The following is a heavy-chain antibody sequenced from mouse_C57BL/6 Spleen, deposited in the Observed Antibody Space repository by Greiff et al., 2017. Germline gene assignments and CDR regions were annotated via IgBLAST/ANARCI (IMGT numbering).Heavy chain of an antibody. CDR3: VCSRYYFDY. J-gene: IGHJ2*01. CDR1: GYTFTDYN. CDR2: INPNNGGT. V-gene: IGHV1-22*01. Sequence: VQLQQSGPELVKPGASVKMSCKASGYTFTDYNMHWVKQSHGKSLEWIGYINPNNGGTSYNQKFKGKATLTVNNSSSTAYMELRSLTSEDSAVYFCVCSRYYFDYWGHGTTLTVSS. D-gene: IGHD1-1*01.